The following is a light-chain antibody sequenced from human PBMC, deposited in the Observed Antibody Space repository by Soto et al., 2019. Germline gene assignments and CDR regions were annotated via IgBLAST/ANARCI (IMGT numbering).Light chain of an antibody. V-gene: IGKV3-15*01. CDR2: GAS. CDR1: QSVSSN. CDR3: LQYDDWHRT. J-gene: IGKJ1*01. Sequence: EIVMTQSPAILSVSPGDRATLSCRASQSVSSNLAWYQQKPGQTPRLVIYGASNRATGVPARFSGSGSGTDFTLTISSLQSEDFAVYYCLQYDDWHRTFGQGTKVEIK.